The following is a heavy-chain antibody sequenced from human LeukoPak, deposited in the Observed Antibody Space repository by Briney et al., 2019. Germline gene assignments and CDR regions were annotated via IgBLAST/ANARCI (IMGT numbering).Heavy chain of an antibody. J-gene: IGHJ4*02. D-gene: IGHD5-18*01. Sequence: KAGGSLRLSCAASGFTFSSFEMNWVRQAPGKGLEWVSSTSSSSSFLYYAGSVKGRFTISRDNAKNSLYLQVNSLRAEDTAVYYCARGGYSYVYGYFDYWGQGTLVTVSS. CDR1: GFTFSSFE. CDR3: ARGGYSYVYGYFDY. CDR2: TSSSSSFL. V-gene: IGHV3-21*06.